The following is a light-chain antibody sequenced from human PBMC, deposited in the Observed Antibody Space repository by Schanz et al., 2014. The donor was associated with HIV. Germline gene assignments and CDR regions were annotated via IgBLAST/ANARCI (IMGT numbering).Light chain of an antibody. J-gene: IGLJ3*02. Sequence: QSVLTQPPSASGTPGQRVTISCAGSSSNIGSNTVNWYQQLPGMAPKLLIYSNNQRPSGVPDRFSGSKSGTSASLAISGLQSEDEGDYHCAAWDDSLSGPVFGGGTKLTVL. CDR2: SNN. CDR1: SSNIGSNT. V-gene: IGLV1-44*01. CDR3: AAWDDSLSGPV.